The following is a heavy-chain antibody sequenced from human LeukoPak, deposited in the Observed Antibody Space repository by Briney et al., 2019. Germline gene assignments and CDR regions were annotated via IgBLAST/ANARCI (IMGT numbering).Heavy chain of an antibody. D-gene: IGHD1-1*01. V-gene: IGHV3-66*02. CDR2: IYSGGST. CDR1: GFTVSSNY. CDR3: ARGGYNSNDESASDS. J-gene: IGHJ3*02. Sequence: GGSLRLSCAASGFTVSSNYMSWVRQAPGKGLEWVSVIYSGGSTYYADSVKGRFTISRDNSKNTLYPQMNSLRAEDTAVYYCARGGYNSNDESASDSWSQGTMLTASS.